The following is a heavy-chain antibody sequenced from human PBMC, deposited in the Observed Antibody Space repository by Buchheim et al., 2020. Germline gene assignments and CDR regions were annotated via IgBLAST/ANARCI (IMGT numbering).Heavy chain of an antibody. CDR3: ARHNGYYYDYVDT. D-gene: IGHD3-16*01. CDR1: GGSISSTFHY. Sequence: QLQLQESGPGLVRPSDILSLTCSVSGGSISSTFHYWGWIRQSPQKGLEWIGTVYFAGTTFHNPSLKSRVIMSIDTSKNQFSLKLTSVTAADTAVYYCARHNGYYYDYVDTWGQGTL. J-gene: IGHJ5*02. V-gene: IGHV4-39*01. CDR2: VYFAGTT.